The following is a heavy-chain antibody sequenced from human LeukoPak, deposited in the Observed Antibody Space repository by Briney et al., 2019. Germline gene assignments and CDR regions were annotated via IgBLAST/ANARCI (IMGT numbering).Heavy chain of an antibody. D-gene: IGHD3-3*02. J-gene: IGHJ4*02. V-gene: IGHV3-21*04. CDR1: GFTLSSYT. CDR2: ISSSSSYI. CDR3: AKAGSIRFDY. Sequence: GGSLRLSCAASGFTLSSYTMNWVRQAPGKGLEWVSSISSSSSYIYYADSVKGRFTISRDNAKNSLSLQMNSLRADDTAVYYCAKAGSIRFDYWGQGTLVTASS.